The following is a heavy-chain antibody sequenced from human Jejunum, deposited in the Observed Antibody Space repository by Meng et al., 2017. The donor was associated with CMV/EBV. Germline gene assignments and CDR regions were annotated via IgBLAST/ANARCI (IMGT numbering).Heavy chain of an antibody. CDR2: ISSSGSAV. J-gene: IGHJ4*02. Sequence: FILSHYEMHWVRQAPGKGLEWLSYISSSGSAVDYVHSVRGRFTISRDDSRNTLYLQMNSLRVEDTAVFYCARGDSSTSWLVFDYWGLGTLVTVSS. CDR3: ARGDSSTSWLVFDY. V-gene: IGHV3-48*03. CDR1: FILSHYE. D-gene: IGHD6-13*01.